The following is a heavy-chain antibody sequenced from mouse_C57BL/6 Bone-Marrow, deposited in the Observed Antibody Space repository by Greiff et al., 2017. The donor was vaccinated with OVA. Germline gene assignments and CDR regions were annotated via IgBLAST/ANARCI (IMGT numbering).Heavy chain of an antibody. Sequence: VHLVESGAELARPGASVKLSCKASGYTFTSYGISWVKQRTGQGLEWIGEIYPRSGNTYYNEKFKGKATLTADKSSSTAYMELRSLTSEDSAVYFCARSRTAQASNWGQGTLVTVSA. CDR3: ARSRTAQASN. D-gene: IGHD3-2*02. J-gene: IGHJ3*01. CDR1: GYTFTSYG. CDR2: IYPRSGNT. V-gene: IGHV1-81*01.